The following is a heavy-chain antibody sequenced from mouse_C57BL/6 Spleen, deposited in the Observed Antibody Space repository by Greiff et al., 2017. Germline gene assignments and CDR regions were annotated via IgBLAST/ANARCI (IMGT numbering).Heavy chain of an antibody. J-gene: IGHJ3*01. CDR1: GYNINNTY. D-gene: IGHD1-1*01. Sequence: VQLQQSVAELVRPGASVKLSCTASGYNINNTYMHWVKQRPEQGLEWIGRIDPANGNTTYAPKFQGKATITADTSSNTAYLQLSSLTSEDTAIYYCARADYSGSGPWFAYWGQGTMVTVSA. V-gene: IGHV14-3*01. CDR2: IDPANGNT. CDR3: ARADYSGSGPWFAY.